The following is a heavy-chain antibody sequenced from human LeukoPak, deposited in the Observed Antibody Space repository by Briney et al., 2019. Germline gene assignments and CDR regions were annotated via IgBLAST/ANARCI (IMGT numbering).Heavy chain of an antibody. CDR2: IYYSGST. CDR3: ARPTTLYCSGGSCYGGWFDP. V-gene: IGHV4-39*01. CDR1: GGSISSSSYY. J-gene: IGHJ5*02. D-gene: IGHD2-15*01. Sequence: SETLSLTCTVSGGSISSSSYYLGWIRQPPGKGLEWIGSIYYSGSTYYNPSLKSRVTISVDTSKNQFSLKLSSVTAADTAVYYCARPTTLYCSGGSCYGGWFDPWGQGTLVTVSS.